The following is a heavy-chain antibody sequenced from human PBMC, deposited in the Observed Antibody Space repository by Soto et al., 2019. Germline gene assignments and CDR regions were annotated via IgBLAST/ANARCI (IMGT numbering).Heavy chain of an antibody. J-gene: IGHJ5*01. V-gene: IGHV1-8*01. CDR1: GYTFTSYD. CDR3: ARERNWFDS. Sequence: QVQLVQSGAEVKKPGASVKVSCRASGYTFTSYDINWVRQATGQGLEWMGWMNPNSGNTVYAQRFQGRVTMTRNTSISTAYMERSSLRSEDTAVYYCARERNWFDSWGQGTLVTVSS. CDR2: MNPNSGNT.